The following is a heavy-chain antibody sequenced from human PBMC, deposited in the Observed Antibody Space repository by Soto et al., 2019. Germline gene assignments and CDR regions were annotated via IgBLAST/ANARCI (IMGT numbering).Heavy chain of an antibody. CDR1: GDSIIGIYH. Sequence: SETLSLTCAVSGDSIIGIYHWAWIRQSPGRGLEWIASIYHTGTTYYTPSLESRVTMSIDTSQSQFSLRLTSVTAADTAVYYCARHRRETGTYAQPLDSWGQGTLVTVSS. J-gene: IGHJ4*02. V-gene: IGHV4-38-2*01. CDR3: ARHRRETGTYAQPLDS. D-gene: IGHD1-1*01. CDR2: IYHTGTT.